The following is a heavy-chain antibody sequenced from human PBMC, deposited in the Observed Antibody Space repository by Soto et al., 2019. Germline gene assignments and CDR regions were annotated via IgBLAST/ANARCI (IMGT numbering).Heavy chain of an antibody. CDR2: IYHSGNT. V-gene: IGHV4-38-2*01. CDR1: DYSISSGYY. CDR3: ARVSVGATSAFDI. Sequence: SETLSLTCAVSDYSISSGYYWGWIRQPPGKGLEWIGSIYHSGNTYYNPSLKSRVSISVDTSKNQFSLKLSSVAAADTAVYYCARVSVGATSAFDIWGQGTMVTVS. J-gene: IGHJ3*02. D-gene: IGHD1-26*01.